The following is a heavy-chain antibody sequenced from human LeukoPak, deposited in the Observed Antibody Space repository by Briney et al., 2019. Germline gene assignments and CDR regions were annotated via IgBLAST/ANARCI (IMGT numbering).Heavy chain of an antibody. Sequence: SETLSLTCTVSGVSISSYYLSWIRQPPGKGLEWIGYIYYSGSTNYNPSLKSRVTISVDTSKNQFSLKLSSVTAADTAVYYCARLRFASGWYNGWFDPWGQGTLVTVSS. D-gene: IGHD6-19*01. CDR1: GVSISSYY. CDR2: IYYSGST. J-gene: IGHJ5*02. V-gene: IGHV4-59*01. CDR3: ARLRFASGWYNGWFDP.